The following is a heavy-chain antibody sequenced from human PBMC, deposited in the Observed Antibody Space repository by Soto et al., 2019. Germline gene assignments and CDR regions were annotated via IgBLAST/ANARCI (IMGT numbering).Heavy chain of an antibody. CDR2: ISGSGSSI. CDR3: ARDSGSYFDP. Sequence: GGSLRLSCAASGFTFSDYYMNWIRQAPGKGLEWISYISGSGSSIYYTDSVQGRFTISRDNTKNSLYLQMNSLRADDTAVYFCARDSGSYFDPWGQGTLVTVSS. V-gene: IGHV3-11*01. J-gene: IGHJ5*02. CDR1: GFTFSDYY. D-gene: IGHD1-26*01.